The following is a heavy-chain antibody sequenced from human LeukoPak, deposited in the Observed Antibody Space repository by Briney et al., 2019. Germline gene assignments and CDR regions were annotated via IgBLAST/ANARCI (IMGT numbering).Heavy chain of an antibody. Sequence: ASVKVSCKASGYTFTSYYMHWVRQAPGQGLEWMGIINPSGGSTSYAQKFQGRVTITRGRATSTVYMELSSLRSEDTAVYYCARWDNYYGLEWGQGTLVTVSS. V-gene: IGHV1-46*03. CDR2: INPSGGST. CDR3: ARWDNYYGLE. D-gene: IGHD3-10*01. CDR1: GYTFTSYY. J-gene: IGHJ4*02.